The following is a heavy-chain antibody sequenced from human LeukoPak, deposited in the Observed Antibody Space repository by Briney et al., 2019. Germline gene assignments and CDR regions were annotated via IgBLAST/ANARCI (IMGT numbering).Heavy chain of an antibody. CDR1: GFTFSDYY. CDR3: AKELIRGYSGNPGNAFDI. J-gene: IGHJ3*02. D-gene: IGHD5-12*01. V-gene: IGHV3-11*04. CDR2: ISSSGSTI. Sequence: PGGSLRLSCAASGFTFSDYYMSWIRQAPGKGLEWVSYISSSGSTIYYADSVKGRFTISRDNAKNSLYLQMNSLRAEDTAVYYCAKELIRGYSGNPGNAFDIWGQGTMVTVSS.